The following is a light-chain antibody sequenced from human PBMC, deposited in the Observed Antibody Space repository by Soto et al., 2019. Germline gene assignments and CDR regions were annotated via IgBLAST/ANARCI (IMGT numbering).Light chain of an antibody. CDR1: QSVSSY. J-gene: IGKJ1*01. V-gene: IGKV3-11*01. CDR2: DAS. CDR3: QQRSSWPPVT. Sequence: EIVLTQSPATLSLSPGERATLSCRSSQSVSSYLAWYQQKPAQAPTLLIYDASNSATGIPASFSCSGSGTDFTLTISSLEPEDFAVYYYQQRSSWPPVTFGQVTKVEIK.